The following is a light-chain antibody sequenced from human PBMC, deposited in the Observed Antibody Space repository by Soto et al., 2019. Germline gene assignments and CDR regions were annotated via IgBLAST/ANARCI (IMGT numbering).Light chain of an antibody. Sequence: AIQLSQGRSSLSASVGERVTITCRASYGISSALAWYQQKPGRATKLLIYDCSSLESGVPPRFSGSGSGTAFALTISSLQPEDFATYYCQQFNNYPLLTFGGGTKVDIK. J-gene: IGKJ4*01. CDR2: DCS. CDR1: YGISSA. V-gene: IGKV1D-13*01. CDR3: QQFNNYPLLT.